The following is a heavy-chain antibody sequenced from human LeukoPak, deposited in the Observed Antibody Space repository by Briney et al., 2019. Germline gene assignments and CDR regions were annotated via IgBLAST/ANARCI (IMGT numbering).Heavy chain of an antibody. V-gene: IGHV3-48*01. CDR2: ISRTGTTI. Sequence: GGSLTLSRAASGFTFNSYTMNWVRQAPGKGLEWISYISRTGTTIYYADSVKGRFTISRDNAKNSLYPQMNSLRSEDTGLYFCARDLGSGDHGLLVWGQGTLLTVSS. CDR1: GFTFNSYT. D-gene: IGHD2-21*02. CDR3: ARDLGSGDHGLLV. J-gene: IGHJ4*02.